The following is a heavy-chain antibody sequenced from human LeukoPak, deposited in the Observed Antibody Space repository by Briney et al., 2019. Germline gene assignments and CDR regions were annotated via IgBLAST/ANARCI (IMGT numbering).Heavy chain of an antibody. Sequence: PGGSLRLSCAASGFTFTNYGMHWVRQAPGKGLEWVAVIWYDGTNKYYADSVKGRFTISRDNSDSTLYLQMNSLRAEDTAFYYCARALPGNSYGYIDYWGQGTLVTVSS. V-gene: IGHV3-33*01. CDR3: ARALPGNSYGYIDY. J-gene: IGHJ4*02. D-gene: IGHD5-18*01. CDR1: GFTFTNYG. CDR2: IWYDGTNK.